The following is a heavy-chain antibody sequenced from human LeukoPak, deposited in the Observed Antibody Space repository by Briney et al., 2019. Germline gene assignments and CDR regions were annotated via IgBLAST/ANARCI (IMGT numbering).Heavy chain of an antibody. CDR3: VRDAS. J-gene: IGHJ4*02. CDR1: GVTVSSNH. V-gene: IGHV3-66*01. Sequence: GGSLRLSCAVSGVTVSSNHMSWVRQASGKGLEWVSAIYSGGGTYYADSVKGRFTLSRDNSKNTLYLQMNCLRAEDTAVYYCVRDASWGQGTLVTVSS. CDR2: IYSGGGT.